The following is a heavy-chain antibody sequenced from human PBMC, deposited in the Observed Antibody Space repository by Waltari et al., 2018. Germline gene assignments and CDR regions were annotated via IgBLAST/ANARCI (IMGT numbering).Heavy chain of an antibody. CDR3: ARDPHQIAVAHWFDP. Sequence: EVHLVESGGGLVQPGGSLRLSCAASGFTFSVYEMNWVRQAPGKGLEWVSYISGSGSIIDYADSVKGRFTISRDNAKNSLYLQMNNLRAEDTAVYYCARDPHQIAVAHWFDPWGQGTLVTVSS. CDR1: GFTFSVYE. D-gene: IGHD2-2*01. CDR2: ISGSGSII. J-gene: IGHJ5*02. V-gene: IGHV3-48*03.